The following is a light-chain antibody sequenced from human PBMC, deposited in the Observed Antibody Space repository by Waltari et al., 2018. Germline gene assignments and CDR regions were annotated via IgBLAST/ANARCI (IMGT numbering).Light chain of an antibody. CDR3: SSYATRYMVL. Sequence: QSALTQPASVSGSVGQSISIPCTGSNNDIGTHNLVPLYQQYPGNPPKLVIYEVSNRPSGVSNRFSASKSGTTASLTISGLQAEDEAEYFCSSYATRYMVLFGGGTRVTVL. CDR2: EVS. J-gene: IGLJ2*01. CDR1: NNDIGTHNL. V-gene: IGLV2-23*02.